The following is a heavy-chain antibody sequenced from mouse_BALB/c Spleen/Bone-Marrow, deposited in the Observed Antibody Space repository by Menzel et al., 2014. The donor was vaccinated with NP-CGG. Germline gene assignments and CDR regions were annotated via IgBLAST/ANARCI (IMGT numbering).Heavy chain of an antibody. CDR3: ARGNYEAMDY. D-gene: IGHD2-1*01. Sequence: QVQLQQSGAELAKPGASVKMSCKASGYTFINYWIHWVKQRPGQGLEWIGYINPSTAYTAYNQKFQDKTTLTADKCSSTAYMQLSSLTSEDSAVYYCARGNYEAMDYWGQGTSVTVSS. CDR1: GYTFINYW. V-gene: IGHV1-7*01. J-gene: IGHJ4*01. CDR2: INPSTAYT.